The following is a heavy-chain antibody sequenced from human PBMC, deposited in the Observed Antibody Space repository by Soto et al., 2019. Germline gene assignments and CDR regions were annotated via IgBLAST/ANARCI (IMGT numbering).Heavy chain of an antibody. D-gene: IGHD3-10*01. CDR2: IYHSGIF. J-gene: IGHJ5*02. V-gene: IGHV4-30-2*01. Sequence: SETLSLTCAVSGGSIGGVGYAWSWIRQPPGGGLEWIGYIYHSGIFLKSPSLKTRLTMSLDMSNNHFSLTLNSMTAADTAVYYCARGQFYSGSGNFNNLMFDAWGQGIQVTVSS. CDR1: GGSIGGVGYA. CDR3: ARGQFYSGSGNFNNLMFDA.